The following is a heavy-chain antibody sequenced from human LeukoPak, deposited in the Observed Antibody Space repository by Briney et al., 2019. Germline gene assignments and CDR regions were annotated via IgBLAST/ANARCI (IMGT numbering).Heavy chain of an antibody. CDR1: GGSISSGSYY. Sequence: SETLSLTCTVSGGSISSGSYYWSWIRQPAGKGLEWIGRIYTSGSTNYNPSLKSRVTISVDTSKNQFSLKLSSVTAADTAVYYCTRVRSNWNNGAFDIWGQGTMVTVSS. V-gene: IGHV4-61*02. CDR2: IYTSGST. D-gene: IGHD1/OR15-1a*01. J-gene: IGHJ3*02. CDR3: TRVRSNWNNGAFDI.